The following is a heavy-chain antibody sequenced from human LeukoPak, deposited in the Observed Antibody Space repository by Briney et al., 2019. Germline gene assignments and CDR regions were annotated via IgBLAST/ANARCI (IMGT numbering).Heavy chain of an antibody. CDR2: ISDSGGRT. CDR1: GITLSNYG. J-gene: IGHJ4*02. V-gene: IGHV3-23*01. Sequence: GGSLRLSCAVSGITLSNYGMTWVRQAPGKGPEWVAGISDSGGRTNYADSVKGRFTISRDNPKNTLYLQMNSLRAEDTAVYFCAKRGVVIRVILVGFHKEAYYFDSWGQGALVTVSS. CDR3: AKRGVVIRVILVGFHKEAYYFDS. D-gene: IGHD3-22*01.